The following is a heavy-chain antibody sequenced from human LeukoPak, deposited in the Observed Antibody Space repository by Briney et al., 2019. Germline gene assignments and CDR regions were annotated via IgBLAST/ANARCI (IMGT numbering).Heavy chain of an antibody. CDR2: ISGDGSKT. V-gene: IGHV3-23*01. Sequence: GGSLRLSCAASGYTFSSLSMSWVRQAPGKGLEWVAVISGDGSKTYYADSVKGRFTITGDNSKNTLYMQMNSLRAEDTAVYYCAKEAAYCGCDCNSLLDLWRQGTLVTVSS. CDR1: GYTFSSLS. CDR3: AKEAAYCGCDCNSLLDL. J-gene: IGHJ5*02. D-gene: IGHD2-21*02.